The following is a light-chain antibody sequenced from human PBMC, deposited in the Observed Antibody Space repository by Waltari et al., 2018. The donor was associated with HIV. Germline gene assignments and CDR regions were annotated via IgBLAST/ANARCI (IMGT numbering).Light chain of an antibody. V-gene: IGKV3-11*01. CDR1: QSIATY. Sequence: EIVLTQSPATLSLSPGERATLSCRASQSIATYLAWYQQKPGQAPRLLISDASNRATGVTARFSGSVSGTDFTLTISSLEPADFAVYYCQQRTNWLFGRGSKVEIK. CDR2: DAS. CDR3: QQRTNWL. J-gene: IGKJ4*01.